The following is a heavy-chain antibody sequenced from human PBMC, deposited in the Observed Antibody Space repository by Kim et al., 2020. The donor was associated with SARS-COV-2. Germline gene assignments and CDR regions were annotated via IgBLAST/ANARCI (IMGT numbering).Heavy chain of an antibody. CDR1: GGSFSGYY. V-gene: IGHV4-34*01. CDR2: INHSGST. D-gene: IGHD6-13*01. CDR3: ARAAAGTGRFDP. Sequence: SETLSLTCAVYGGSFSGYYWSWIRQPPGKGLEWIGEINHSGSTNYNPSLKSRVTISVDTSKNQFSLKLSSVTAADTAVYYCARAAAGTGRFDPWGQGTLVTVSS. J-gene: IGHJ5*02.